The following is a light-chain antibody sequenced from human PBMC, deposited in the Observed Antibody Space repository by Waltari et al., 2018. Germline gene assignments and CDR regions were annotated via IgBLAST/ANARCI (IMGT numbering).Light chain of an antibody. Sequence: EIQMTQSPSSLSASVGDRVTITCRASQDISNYLSWYQQKPGKAPKLLIYVASSLQSGVPSRFSGSGSGTDFTLTISSLQPEDFATYYCLQGYYYHTFGQGTKLEVK. CDR2: VAS. CDR3: LQGYYYHT. J-gene: IGKJ2*01. CDR1: QDISNY. V-gene: IGKV1-39*01.